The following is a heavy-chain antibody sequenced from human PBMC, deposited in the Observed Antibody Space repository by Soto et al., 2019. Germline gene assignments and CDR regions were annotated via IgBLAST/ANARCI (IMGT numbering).Heavy chain of an antibody. CDR2: ISYDGSNK. J-gene: IGHJ6*02. D-gene: IGHD6-6*01. V-gene: IGHV3-30-3*01. CDR1: GFTFSSYA. CDR3: ARDFLYSSSSPYYYYGMDV. Sequence: SGGSLRLSCAASGFTFSSYAMHWVRQAPGKGLEWVAVISYDGSNKYYADSVKGRFTISRDNSKNTLYLQMNSLRAEDTAVYYCARDFLYSSSSPYYYYGMDVWGQGTTVTVSS.